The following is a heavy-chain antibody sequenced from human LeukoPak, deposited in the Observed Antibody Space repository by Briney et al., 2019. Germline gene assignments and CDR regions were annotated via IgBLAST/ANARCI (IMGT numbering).Heavy chain of an antibody. V-gene: IGHV4-59*01. CDR2: IYYSGST. D-gene: IGHD5-24*01. CDR3: ARVDGQSTHFDY. CDR1: GGSISSYY. Sequence: KPSETLPLTCTVSGGSISSYYWSWIRQPPGKGLEWIGYIYYSGSTNYNPSLKSRVTISVDTSKNQFSLKLSSVTAADTAVYYCARVDGQSTHFDYWGQGTLVTVSS. J-gene: IGHJ4*02.